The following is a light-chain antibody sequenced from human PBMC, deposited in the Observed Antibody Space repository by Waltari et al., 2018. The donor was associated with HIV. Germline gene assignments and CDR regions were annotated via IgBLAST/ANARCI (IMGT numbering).Light chain of an antibody. CDR1: SRDVGLYKF. Sequence: QSALTQPASFSGAPGQSITIPCTGSSRDVGLYKFVPCYRQSAGTAPQLCLFVFTTRPAGISNLFSGSMSGNTAFLTISGLLPEDEADYFCSAYTASHTLLFGGGTRVTVL. CDR3: SAYTASHTLL. CDR2: VFT. J-gene: IGLJ2*01. V-gene: IGLV2-14*03.